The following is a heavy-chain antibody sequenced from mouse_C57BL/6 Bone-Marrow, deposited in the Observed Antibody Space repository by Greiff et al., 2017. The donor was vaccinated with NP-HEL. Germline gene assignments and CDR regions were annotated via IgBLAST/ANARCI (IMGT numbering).Heavy chain of an antibody. J-gene: IGHJ4*01. V-gene: IGHV1-42*01. CDR3: ARKEVKERAMDY. Sequence: EVQRVESGPELVKPGASVKISCKASGYSFTGYYMNWVKQSPEKSLEWIGEINPSTGGTTYNQKFKAKATLTVDKSSSTAYMQLKSLTSEDSAVYYCARKEVKERAMDYWGQGTSVTVSS. CDR1: GYSFTGYY. D-gene: IGHD2-13*01. CDR2: INPSTGGT.